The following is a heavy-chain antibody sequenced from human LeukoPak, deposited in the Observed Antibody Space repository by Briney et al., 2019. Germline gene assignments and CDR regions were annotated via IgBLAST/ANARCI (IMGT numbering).Heavy chain of an antibody. V-gene: IGHV4-39*01. CDR2: IYYSGST. CDR3: ARHRPSLYYYDSSGYSDY. Sequence: SETLSLTCTVSGGSISSSSYYWGWIRQPPVKGLEWIGSIYYSGSTYYNPSLKSRVTISVDTSKNQFSLKLSSVTAADTAVYYCARHRPSLYYYDSSGYSDYWGQGTLVTVSS. J-gene: IGHJ4*02. D-gene: IGHD3-22*01. CDR1: GGSISSSSYY.